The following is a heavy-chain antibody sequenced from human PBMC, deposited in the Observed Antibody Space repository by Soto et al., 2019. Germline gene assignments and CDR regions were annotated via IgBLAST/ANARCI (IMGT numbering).Heavy chain of an antibody. V-gene: IGHV3-21*04. Sequence: PGGSLRLSCAASGFTFSGYSMNWVRQAPGKGLEWVSSISSSSSYIYYADSVKGRFTIPRDNSKNTLYLQMNSLRAEDTAVYYCAPDRYYGSRTYSLLGMDVWGQGTTVTVSS. CDR1: GFTFSGYS. D-gene: IGHD3-10*01. CDR3: APDRYYGSRTYSLLGMDV. CDR2: ISSSSSYI. J-gene: IGHJ6*02.